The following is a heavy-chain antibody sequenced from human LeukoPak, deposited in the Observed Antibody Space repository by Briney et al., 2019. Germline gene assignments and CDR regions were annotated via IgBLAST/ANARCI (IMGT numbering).Heavy chain of an antibody. CDR2: ISAYNGNT. CDR1: GYTFTSYG. CDR3: ARAGYDILTGYSWYFDL. J-gene: IGHJ2*01. D-gene: IGHD3-9*01. V-gene: IGHV1-18*01. Sequence: ASVKVSCKASGYTFTSYGISWVRQAPGQGLEWMGWISAYNGNTNYAQKLQGRVTMTTDTSTSTAYMELRSLRSDDTAVYYCARAGYDILTGYSWYFDLWGRGTLVTVSS.